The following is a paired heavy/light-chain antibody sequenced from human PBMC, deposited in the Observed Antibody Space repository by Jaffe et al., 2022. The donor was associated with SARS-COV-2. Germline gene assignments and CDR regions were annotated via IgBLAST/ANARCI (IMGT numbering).Heavy chain of an antibody. J-gene: IGHJ4*02. CDR3: ARDRGWTTVNFDY. V-gene: IGHV7-4-1*02. D-gene: IGHD4-17*01. CDR1: GYSFTTYT. CDR2: INTKTGKP. Sequence: QVLLVQSGSELKKPGASVKVSCKASGYSFTTYTMNWVRQAPGQGPEWMGWINTKTGKPTYAQGFTGRFVFSLDTSVSTAYLQISSLKAEDTAVYYCARDRGWTTVNFDYWGQGTLVTVSS.
Light chain of an antibody. CDR2: RNN. V-gene: IGLV1-44*01. CDR3: AAWDDSLNGPV. CDR1: SSNIGSNS. J-gene: IGLJ2*01. Sequence: QSVLTQPPSASGTPGQRVTISCSGSSSNIGSNSVVWYQQLPGTAPNVVIYRNNQRPSGVRDRFSGSKSGTSASLTISGLQSEDEADYYCAAWDDSLNGPVFGGGTKLTVL.